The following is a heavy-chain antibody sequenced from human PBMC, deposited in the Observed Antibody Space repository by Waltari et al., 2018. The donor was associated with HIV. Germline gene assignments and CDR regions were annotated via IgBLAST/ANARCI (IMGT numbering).Heavy chain of an antibody. J-gene: IGHJ5*02. CDR3: AKDEAGAGSREVWFDT. V-gene: IGHV3-23*01. D-gene: IGHD6-13*01. CDR2: ISDSTGRT. CDR1: GSTFSSYA. Sequence: EMQLLESGGGLVQPGGSLRLSCAASGSTFSSYAMPWVRQAPGTGLEWDSGISDSTGRTYYGDSVNRRFTISRDKSTNTLYLQMSSPRVEDTAIYYCAKDEAGAGSREVWFDTWGQGTLVIVSS.